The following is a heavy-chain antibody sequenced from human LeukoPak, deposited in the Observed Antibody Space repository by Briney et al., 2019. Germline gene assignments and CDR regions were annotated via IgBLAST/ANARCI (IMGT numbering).Heavy chain of an antibody. CDR3: AKDRGEYSSSSSGY. CDR2: ISGSGGST. CDR1: GFTFSSYA. J-gene: IGHJ4*02. Sequence: PGGSLRPSCAASGFTFSSYAMSWVRQAPGKGLEWVSAISGSGGSTYYADSVKGRFTTSRDNSKNTLYLQMNSLRAEDMAVYYCAKDRGEYSSSSSGYWGQGTLVTVSS. V-gene: IGHV3-23*01. D-gene: IGHD6-6*01.